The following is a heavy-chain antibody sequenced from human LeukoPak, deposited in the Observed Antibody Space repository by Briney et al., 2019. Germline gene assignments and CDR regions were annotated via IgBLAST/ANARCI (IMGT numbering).Heavy chain of an antibody. D-gene: IGHD1-26*01. CDR2: IYYSGST. CDR3: ARQVLVGAGGDYFDY. CDR1: GGSISSSSYY. Sequence: SETLSLTCTVSGGSISSSSYYWDWIRQPPGKGLERIGSIYYSGSTYYDPSLRSRVTISVDTSKNQFSLRLRSVTAADTAVYYCARQVLVGAGGDYFDYWGQGTLVTVSS. V-gene: IGHV4-39*01. J-gene: IGHJ4*02.